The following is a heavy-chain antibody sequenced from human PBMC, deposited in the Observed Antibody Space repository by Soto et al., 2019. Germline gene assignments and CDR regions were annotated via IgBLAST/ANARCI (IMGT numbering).Heavy chain of an antibody. CDR2: ISSTSSDM. J-gene: IGHJ5*02. CDR1: GFIFSDYS. Sequence: EVQLVESGGGLVQTGGSLRLSCAASGFIFSDYSMTWVRQAPGKGLEWISFISSTSSDMYYAESVQGRFTISRDNDKNSLYLKMDSLTAEDTAVYFCVRDLAVAAESWGQGTLITVAS. V-gene: IGHV3-48*01. CDR3: VRDLAVAAES. D-gene: IGHD2-15*01.